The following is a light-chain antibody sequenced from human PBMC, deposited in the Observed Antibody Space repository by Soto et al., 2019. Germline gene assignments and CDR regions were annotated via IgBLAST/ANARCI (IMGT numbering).Light chain of an antibody. CDR1: SSDVGGYNY. J-gene: IGLJ1*01. CDR2: DVT. CDR3: CSYTTNNTPQIV. Sequence: QSVLTQPASVSGSPGQSITISCTGTSSDVGGYNYVSWYQQQPGKAPKFMIYDVTNRPSGVSNRFSGSKSGNTASLTISGLQAEDESDYYCCSYTTNNTPQIVFGTGTEVTVL. V-gene: IGLV2-14*01.